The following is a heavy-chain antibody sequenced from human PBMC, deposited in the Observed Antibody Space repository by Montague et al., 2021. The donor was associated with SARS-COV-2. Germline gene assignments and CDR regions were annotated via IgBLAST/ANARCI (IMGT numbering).Heavy chain of an antibody. CDR1: GFTFSNYD. D-gene: IGHD2-8*01. CDR2: ISTSAYTT. J-gene: IGHJ3*02. V-gene: IGHV3-48*03. CDR3: TRDYRCIVGSGLDI. Sequence: SLRLSCAASGFTFSNYDMNWVRQAPGKGPEWISYISTSAYTTSYAGSVKGRFTISRDNGKNSLYLQMNSLRVEDTAVYYCTRDYRCIVGSGLDIWGQGTKVTVCS.